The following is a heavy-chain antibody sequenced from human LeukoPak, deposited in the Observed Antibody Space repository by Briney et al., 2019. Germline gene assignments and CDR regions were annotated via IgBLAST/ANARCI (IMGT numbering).Heavy chain of an antibody. CDR2: ISSSGSTI. J-gene: IGHJ4*02. CDR3: ARVWYSGSYPVDY. Sequence: GGSLRLSCVVSGFTFSSYGMNWIRQAPGKGLEWVSYISSSGSTIYYADSVKGRFTISRDNAKNSLYLQMNSLRAEDTAVYYCARVWYSGSYPVDYWGQGTLVTVSS. D-gene: IGHD1-26*01. CDR1: GFTFSSYG. V-gene: IGHV3-48*04.